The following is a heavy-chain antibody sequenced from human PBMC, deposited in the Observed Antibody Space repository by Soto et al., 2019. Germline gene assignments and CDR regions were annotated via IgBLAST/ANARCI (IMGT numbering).Heavy chain of an antibody. J-gene: IGHJ4*02. CDR2: INHSGST. V-gene: IGHV4-34*01. CDR1: GGSFSGYY. CDR3: AKMVVAANPNFDF. Sequence: QVQLQQWGAGLLKPSETLSLTCAVYGGSFSGYYWSWIRQPPGKGLEWIGEINHSGSTNYNPSLKSRLTLSVCTSKNQFPLKLRPVTAQASAVYYCAKMVVAANPNFDFWGQGNLVTVSS. D-gene: IGHD2-15*01.